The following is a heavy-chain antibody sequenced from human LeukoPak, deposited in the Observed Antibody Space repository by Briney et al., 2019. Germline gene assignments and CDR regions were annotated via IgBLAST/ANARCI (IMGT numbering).Heavy chain of an antibody. CDR3: ARRYFDYPLAFDI. J-gene: IGHJ3*02. CDR1: GYTFTSYY. V-gene: IGHV1-46*03. Sequence: ASVKVSCKASGYTFTSYYMHWVRQAPGQGLEWMGMINPSGGSTSYAQKFQGRVTMTRDTSTSTVYMELSSLRSEDTAVYYCARRYFDYPLAFDIWGQGTMVTVSS. CDR2: INPSGGST. D-gene: IGHD3-9*01.